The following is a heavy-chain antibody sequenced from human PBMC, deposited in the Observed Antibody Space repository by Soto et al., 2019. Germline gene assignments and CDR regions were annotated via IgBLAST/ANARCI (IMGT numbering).Heavy chain of an antibody. J-gene: IGHJ6*02. CDR1: GGPFSGYY. CDR3: ARVVRGVIGGMDV. D-gene: IGHD3-10*01. Sequence: PSETLSLTCAVYGGPFSGYYWSWIRQPPGKGLEWIGEINHSGSTNYNPSLKSRVTISVDTSKNQFSLKLSSVTAADTAVYYCARVVRGVIGGMDVWGQGTTVTAP. V-gene: IGHV4-34*01. CDR2: INHSGST.